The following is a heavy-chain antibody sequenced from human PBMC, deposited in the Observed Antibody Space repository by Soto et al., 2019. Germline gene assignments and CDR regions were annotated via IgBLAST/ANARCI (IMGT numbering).Heavy chain of an antibody. D-gene: IGHD3-22*01. V-gene: IGHV4-30-4*08. J-gene: IGHJ5*02. Sequence: SETLSLTCTVSGGSISSGGYYWSWIRQHPGKGLEWIGYIYYSGSTYYNPSLKSRVTISVDTSKNQFSLKLSSVTAADTAVYYCARDRPDYYDSSGYGWRKTRFDPWGQGTLVTVSS. CDR2: IYYSGST. CDR3: ARDRPDYYDSSGYGWRKTRFDP. CDR1: GGSISSGGYY.